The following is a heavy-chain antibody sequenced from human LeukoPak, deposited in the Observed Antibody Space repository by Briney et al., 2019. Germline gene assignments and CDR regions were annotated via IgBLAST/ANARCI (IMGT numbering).Heavy chain of an antibody. D-gene: IGHD2-2*01. CDR2: ISSSSSYI. Sequence: GGSLRLSCAASGFTFGSYSMNWVRQAPGKGLEWVSSISSSSSYIYYADSVKGRFTISRDNAQNSLYLQMNSLRAEDTAVYYCARDPPTSCFYCYYYYMDVWGKGATVTVSS. J-gene: IGHJ6*03. CDR1: GFTFGSYS. V-gene: IGHV3-21*01. CDR3: ARDPPTSCFYCYYYYMDV.